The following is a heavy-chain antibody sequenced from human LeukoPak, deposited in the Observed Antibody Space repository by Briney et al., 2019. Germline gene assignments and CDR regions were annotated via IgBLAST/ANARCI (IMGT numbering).Heavy chain of an antibody. CDR2: ISSSGSYT. Sequence: GGSLRLSCAASGFTCSDYYMSWIRQAPGKGLEWVSFISSSGSYTHYADSVKGRFTISRDNSKNTLYLQMTSLKTEDTAVYYCISVDTFMVRDFQDWGQGTLVTVSS. CDR3: ISVDTFMVRDFQD. D-gene: IGHD5-18*01. CDR1: GFTCSDYY. V-gene: IGHV3-11*03. J-gene: IGHJ1*01.